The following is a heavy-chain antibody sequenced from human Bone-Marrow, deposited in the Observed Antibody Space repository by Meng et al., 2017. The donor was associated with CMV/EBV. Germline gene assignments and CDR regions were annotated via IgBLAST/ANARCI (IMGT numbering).Heavy chain of an antibody. Sequence: SETLSLTCTVSGGSISSSSYYWGWIRQPPGKGLEWIGSIYYSGSTYYNPSLKSRVTISVDTSKNQFSLKLSSVTAADTAVYYCARGTTGYSSSWLYYYGMDVWGQGTTVTVSS. CDR1: GGSISSSSYY. D-gene: IGHD6-13*01. J-gene: IGHJ6*02. V-gene: IGHV4-39*07. CDR3: ARGTTGYSSSWLYYYGMDV. CDR2: IYYSGST.